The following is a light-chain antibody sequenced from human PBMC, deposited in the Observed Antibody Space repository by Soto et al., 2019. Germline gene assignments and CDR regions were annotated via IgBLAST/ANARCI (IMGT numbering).Light chain of an antibody. CDR2: DVS. V-gene: IGLV2-14*03. CDR1: SSDIGGYVY. J-gene: IGLJ2*01. Sequence: QSVLTQPASVSGSPGQSITISCTGSSSDIGGYVYVSWYQQHPGKAPKLLIYDVSYRPSGISDRFSGSKSGNTASLTISGLQPEDEADYYCSSYGASSTLFGGGTKLTVL. CDR3: SSYGASSTL.